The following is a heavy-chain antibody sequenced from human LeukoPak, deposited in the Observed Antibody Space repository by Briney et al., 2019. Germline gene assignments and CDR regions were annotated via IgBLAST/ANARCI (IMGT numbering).Heavy chain of an antibody. Sequence: ASVKVSCKASGYTFTGYYMHWVRQAPGQGLEWMGWINPNSGGTNYAQKFQGRVTMTRDTSISTAYMELSRLRPDDTAVYYCARGYGSRSHFDYWGQGTLVTVSS. D-gene: IGHD2-15*01. CDR2: INPNSGGT. CDR3: ARGYGSRSHFDY. J-gene: IGHJ4*02. CDR1: GYTFTGYY. V-gene: IGHV1-2*02.